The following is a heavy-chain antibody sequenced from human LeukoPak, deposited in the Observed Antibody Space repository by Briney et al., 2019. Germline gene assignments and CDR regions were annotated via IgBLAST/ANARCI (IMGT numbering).Heavy chain of an antibody. V-gene: IGHV3-7*01. CDR3: ARGRGSGWWVFDY. D-gene: IGHD6-19*01. CDR1: GFTFSSYW. J-gene: IGHJ4*02. CDR2: IKQDGSEK. Sequence: PRGSLRLSCAASGFTFSSYWMSWVRQAPGKGLEWVANIKQDGSEKYYVDSVKGRFTISRDNAKNSLYLQMNSLRAEDTAVYYCARGRGSGWWVFDYWGQGTLVTVSS.